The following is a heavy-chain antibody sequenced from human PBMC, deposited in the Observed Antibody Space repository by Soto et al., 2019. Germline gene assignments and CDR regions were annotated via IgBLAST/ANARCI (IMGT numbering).Heavy chain of an antibody. Sequence: EVQLLESGGGLVQPGGSLRLSCAASGFTFSSYAMSWVRQAPGKGLEWVSAISGCGGSTYYADSVKGRFTISRDNSKNTLYLQMNSLRAEDTAVYYCAKADSGSYGVADYWGQGTLVTVSS. CDR3: AKADSGSYGVADY. CDR2: ISGCGGST. D-gene: IGHD1-26*01. CDR1: GFTFSSYA. V-gene: IGHV3-23*01. J-gene: IGHJ4*02.